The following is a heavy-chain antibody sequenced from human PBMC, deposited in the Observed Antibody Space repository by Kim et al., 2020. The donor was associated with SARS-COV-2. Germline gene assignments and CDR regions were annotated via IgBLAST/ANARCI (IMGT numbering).Heavy chain of an antibody. D-gene: IGHD3-10*01. Sequence: YSDSVKGRFTISRDNAKSTLYLQMNSLRAEDTATYYCARSKVPDWSYFPEHWGQGTLVTVSS. J-gene: IGHJ4*02. V-gene: IGHV3-74*01. CDR3: ARSKVPDWSYFPEH.